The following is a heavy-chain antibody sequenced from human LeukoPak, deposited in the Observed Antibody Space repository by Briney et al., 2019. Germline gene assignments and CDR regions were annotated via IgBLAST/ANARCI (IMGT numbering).Heavy chain of an antibody. CDR1: GGSISSYY. V-gene: IGHV4-4*07. CDR2: IYTSGST. CDR3: ARGAPSIAVAGDVEYFQH. Sequence: PSETLSLTCTVSGGSISSYYWSWVRQPAGKGLEWIGRIYTSGSTNYNPSLTSRVTMSVDTSTNQFSLKLSSVTAADTAAYYCARGAPSIAVAGDVEYFQHWGQGTLVTVSS. D-gene: IGHD6-19*01. J-gene: IGHJ1*01.